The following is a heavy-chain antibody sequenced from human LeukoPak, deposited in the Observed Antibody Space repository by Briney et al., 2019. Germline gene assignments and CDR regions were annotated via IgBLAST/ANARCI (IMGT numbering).Heavy chain of an antibody. CDR1: GGSISSSY. V-gene: IGHV4-59*08. D-gene: IGHD3-22*01. CDR2: ISYSGST. J-gene: IGHJ4*02. Sequence: SETLSLTCTVSGGSISSSYWSWIRQPPGKGLEWIGYISYSGSTNNNPSLKSRVTISVDTSKNQFSLKLNSVTAADTAVYYCARGSSGYARLYYFDYWGQGTLVTVSS. CDR3: ARGSSGYARLYYFDY.